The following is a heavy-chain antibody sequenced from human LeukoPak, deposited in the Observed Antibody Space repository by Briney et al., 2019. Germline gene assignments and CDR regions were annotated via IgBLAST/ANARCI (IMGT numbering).Heavy chain of an antibody. V-gene: IGHV3-64*01. CDR3: VKDLFTDIVVVVAATGFDY. CDR1: GFTFSSYA. D-gene: IGHD2-15*01. CDR2: ISSNGGST. Sequence: PGGSLRLSCAASGFTFSSYAMHWVRQAPGKGLEYVSAISSNGGSTYYANSVKGRFTISRDNSKNTLYLQMSSLRPEDTAVYYCVKDLFTDIVVVVAATGFDYWGQGTLVTVSS. J-gene: IGHJ4*02.